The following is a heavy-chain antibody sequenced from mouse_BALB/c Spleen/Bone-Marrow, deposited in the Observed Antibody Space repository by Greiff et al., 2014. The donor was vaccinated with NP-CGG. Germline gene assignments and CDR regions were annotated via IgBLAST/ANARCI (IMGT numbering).Heavy chain of an antibody. Sequence: EVQLQQSGAELVRSGASVKLSCTASGFNFKDYYMHWVKQRPEKGLEWIGWIDPENGDTEYPPKFQGKATMTADTSSNTAYLQLSSLTSEDTAVYYCNARGDYDFDYFDYWGQGTTLTVSS. V-gene: IGHV14-4*02. J-gene: IGHJ2*01. CDR1: GFNFKDYY. CDR2: IDPENGDT. D-gene: IGHD2-4*01. CDR3: NARGDYDFDYFDY.